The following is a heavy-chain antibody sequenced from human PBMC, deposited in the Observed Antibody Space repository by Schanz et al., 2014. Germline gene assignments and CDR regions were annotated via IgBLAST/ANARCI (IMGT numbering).Heavy chain of an antibody. J-gene: IGHJ6*02. Sequence: VQLVESGGGVVQPGRSLRLSCAASGFTFSSYAMHWVRQAPGKGLEWVAVISYDGSNKYYADSVKGRFTISRDNSKNTLYLQMNTLRAEDTAVYYCAREEGWGIAAAGPKHYYYGMDVWGQGTTVTVSS. D-gene: IGHD6-13*01. CDR1: GFTFSSYA. V-gene: IGHV3-30-3*01. CDR2: ISYDGSNK. CDR3: AREEGWGIAAAGPKHYYYGMDV.